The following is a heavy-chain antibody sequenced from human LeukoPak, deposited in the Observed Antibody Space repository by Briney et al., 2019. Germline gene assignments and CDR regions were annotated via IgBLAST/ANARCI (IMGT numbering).Heavy chain of an antibody. CDR3: AREDYCGGDCYSVS. CDR2: IYYSGST. D-gene: IGHD2-21*02. Sequence: SETLSLTCTVSGGSISSYYWSWIRQPPGKGLEWIGYIYYSGSTNYNPSLKSRVTISVDTSKNQFSLKLSSVTAADTAVCYCAREDYCGGDCYSVSWGQGTLVTVSS. CDR1: GGSISSYY. J-gene: IGHJ5*02. V-gene: IGHV4-59*01.